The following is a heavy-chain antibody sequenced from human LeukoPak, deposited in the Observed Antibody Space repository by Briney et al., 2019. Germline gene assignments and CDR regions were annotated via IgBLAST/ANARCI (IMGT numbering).Heavy chain of an antibody. CDR1: GVSISSSSYY. J-gene: IGHJ6*03. CDR3: ARYSNYGDYYYYYMDV. CDR2: IYYSGST. Sequence: SETLSLTCTISGVSISSSSYYWGWIRQPPGKGLEWIGSIYYSGSTNYNPSLKSRVTMSVDTSKNQFSLKLSSVTTADTAVYYCARYSNYGDYYYYYMDVWGKGTTVTVSS. D-gene: IGHD4-11*01. V-gene: IGHV4-39*07.